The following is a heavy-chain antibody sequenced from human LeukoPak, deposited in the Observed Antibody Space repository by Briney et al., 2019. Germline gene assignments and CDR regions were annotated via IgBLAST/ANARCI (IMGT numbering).Heavy chain of an antibody. D-gene: IGHD6-13*01. CDR3: ARDRSAAGTWFNLGWFAP. Sequence: SETLSLTCTVSGGSISSGGYYWSWIRQHPGKGLEWIGYIYYSGSTYYNPSLKSRVTISVDTSKNQFSLKLSSVTAADTAVYYCARDRSAAGTWFNLGWFAPWGQGTLVTVSS. V-gene: IGHV4-31*03. CDR2: IYYSGST. CDR1: GGSISSGGYY. J-gene: IGHJ5*02.